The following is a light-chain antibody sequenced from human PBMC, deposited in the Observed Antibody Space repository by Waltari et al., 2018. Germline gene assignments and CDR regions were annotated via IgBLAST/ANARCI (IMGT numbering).Light chain of an antibody. CDR3: ISYAGSNFWV. J-gene: IGLJ3*02. Sequence: QSALTQPPSASGSPGQSVTISCTGTSSDIGGYNYVSWYQQHPGKAPNFLISAVNKRPSGVPDRFSGSKSGNTASLTVSGLQAEDEADYYCISYAGSNFWVFGGGTKLTVL. CDR2: AVN. CDR1: SSDIGGYNY. V-gene: IGLV2-8*01.